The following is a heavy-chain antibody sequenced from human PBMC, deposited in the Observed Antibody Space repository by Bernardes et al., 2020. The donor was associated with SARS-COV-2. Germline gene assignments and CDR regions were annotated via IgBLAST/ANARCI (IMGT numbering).Heavy chain of an antibody. CDR1: GYTFTDYY. V-gene: IGHV1-2*02. CDR2: IYPKSGYT. D-gene: IGHD4-4*01. Sequence: ASVKFSCKSSGYTFTDYYIHWLRQAPGQWLEWMGWIYPKSGYTNYSQKFQGSVTMTRDTSISTAYMYLSRLRSDDTAMYYCGSVTSSQYDDFDKWGQGTLVNVSS. J-gene: IGHJ3*02. CDR3: GSVTSSQYDDFDK.